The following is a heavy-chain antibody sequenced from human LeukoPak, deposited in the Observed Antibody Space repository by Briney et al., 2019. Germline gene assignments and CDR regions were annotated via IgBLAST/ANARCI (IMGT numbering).Heavy chain of an antibody. CDR1: DGSVSTNNNY. D-gene: IGHD3-16*01. Sequence: PSETLSLTCTVSDGSVSTNNNYWGWIRQPPGKGLEWIGEINHSGSTNYNPSLKSRVTISVDTSKNQFSLKLSSVTAADTAVYYCARRGSGLDYWGQGTLVTVSS. J-gene: IGHJ4*02. V-gene: IGHV4-39*01. CDR3: ARRGSGLDY. CDR2: INHSGST.